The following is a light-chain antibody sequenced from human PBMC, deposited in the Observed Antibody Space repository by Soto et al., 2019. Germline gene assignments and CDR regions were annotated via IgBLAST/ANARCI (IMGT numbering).Light chain of an antibody. CDR2: DVS. V-gene: IGLV2-11*01. CDR3: CSYAGSYTFGWV. CDR1: SSDVGCYNY. J-gene: IGLJ3*02. Sequence: QSALTQPRSVSGSPGQSVTISCTGTSSDVGCYNYVSWYQQHPGKAPKLMIYDVSKRPSGVPDRFSGSKSGNTASLTISGLQAEDEADYYCCSYAGSYTFGWVFGGGTKLTVL.